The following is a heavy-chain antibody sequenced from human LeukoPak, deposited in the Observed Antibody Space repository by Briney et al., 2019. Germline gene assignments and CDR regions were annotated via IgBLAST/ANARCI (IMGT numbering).Heavy chain of an antibody. D-gene: IGHD2-2*01. Sequence: QSGGSLRLSCAASGFTFSSYAMSWVRQAPGKGLEWVSAISGSGGSTYYADSVKGRFTISRDNSKNTLYLQMNSLRAEDTAVYYCAKDQCSSTSCTDGWFDPWGQGTLVTVSS. J-gene: IGHJ5*02. V-gene: IGHV3-23*01. CDR1: GFTFSSYA. CDR3: AKDQCSSTSCTDGWFDP. CDR2: ISGSGGST.